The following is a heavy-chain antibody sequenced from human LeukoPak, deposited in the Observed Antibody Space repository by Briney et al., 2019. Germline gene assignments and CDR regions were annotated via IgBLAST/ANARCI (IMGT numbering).Heavy chain of an antibody. CDR3: ASYYYSSSWYGGWFDP. CDR2: IYPGDSDT. CDR1: GYTFTNYW. Sequence: GESLKISCKGSGYTFTNYWIGWVRQMPGKGLEWMGIIYPGDSDTRYSPSFQGQVTISADKSISTAYLQWSSLKASDTAMYYCASYYYSSSWYGGWFDPWGQGTLVTVSS. J-gene: IGHJ5*02. V-gene: IGHV5-51*01. D-gene: IGHD6-13*01.